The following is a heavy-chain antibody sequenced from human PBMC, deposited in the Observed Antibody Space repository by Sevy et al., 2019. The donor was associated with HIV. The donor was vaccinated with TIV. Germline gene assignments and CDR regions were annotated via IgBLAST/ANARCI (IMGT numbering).Heavy chain of an antibody. CDR1: GYTLTKLS. Sequence: ASVKVSCKVSGYTLTKLSMHWVRQAPGKRFEWMGSFDPEDGERMYAQKFQGRVTLTEDTSADTAYMELSSLRSEDTAVYYCAATKDYYDNSGSPFDYWGQGTMVTVSS. CDR3: AATKDYYDNSGSPFDY. J-gene: IGHJ4*02. D-gene: IGHD3-22*01. CDR2: FDPEDGER. V-gene: IGHV1-24*01.